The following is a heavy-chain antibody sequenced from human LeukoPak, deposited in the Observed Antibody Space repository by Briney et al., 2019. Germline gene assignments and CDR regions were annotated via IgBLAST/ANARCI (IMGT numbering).Heavy chain of an antibody. CDR1: GGSISSYY. CDR3: AGTPITMVRGVPPAPFDY. CDR2: IYYSGST. V-gene: IGHV4-59*01. J-gene: IGHJ4*02. Sequence: SETLSLTCTVSGGSISSYYWSWIRQPAGKGLEWIGYIYYSGSTNYNPSLKSRVTISVDTSKNQFSLKLSSVTAADTAVYYCAGTPITMVRGVPPAPFDYWGQGTLVTVSS. D-gene: IGHD3-10*01.